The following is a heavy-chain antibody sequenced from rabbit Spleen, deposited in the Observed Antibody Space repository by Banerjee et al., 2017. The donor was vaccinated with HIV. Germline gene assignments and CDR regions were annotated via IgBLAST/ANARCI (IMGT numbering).Heavy chain of an antibody. J-gene: IGHJ6*01. CDR3: ARDTSSSFSSYGMDL. Sequence: QEQLVESGGGLVKPGASLTLTCIASGVSFSGSSYMCWVRQAPGKGLEWIACIDSGSSGFPYFATWAKGRFTISKTSSTTVTLHMTSLTAADTATYFCARDTSSSFSSYGMDLWGQGTLVTVS. CDR2: IDSGSSGFP. V-gene: IGHV1S45*01. CDR1: GVSFSGSSY. D-gene: IGHD1-1*01.